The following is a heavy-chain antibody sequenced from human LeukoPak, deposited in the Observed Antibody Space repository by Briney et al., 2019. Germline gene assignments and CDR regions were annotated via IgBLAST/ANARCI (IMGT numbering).Heavy chain of an antibody. V-gene: IGHV3-20*04. CDR2: IDRNGDST. CDR1: GFTFEDYG. Sequence: GGSLRLSCAASGFTFEDYGMSWVRQDPGKGLEWVSAIDRNGDSTGYADSVKGRFTISRDNAKNSLYLQMNSLRPEDTALYYCARDTKLWFGESFDYWGQGTLVTVSS. J-gene: IGHJ4*02. D-gene: IGHD3-10*01. CDR3: ARDTKLWFGESFDY.